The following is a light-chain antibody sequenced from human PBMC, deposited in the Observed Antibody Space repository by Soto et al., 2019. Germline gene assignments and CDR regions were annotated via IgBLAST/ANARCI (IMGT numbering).Light chain of an antibody. CDR1: QSVSSY. V-gene: IGKV3-11*01. J-gene: IGKJ4*01. CDR2: DAS. CDR3: QHRSNWPLT. Sequence: ELVLTQSPATLSLSPGERTTLSCRASQSVSSYLGWYQQKPGQAPRLLIYDASNRATGIPARFSGSGSGTDFTLTISSLEPEDFAVYYCQHRSNWPLTFGGGTKVEIK.